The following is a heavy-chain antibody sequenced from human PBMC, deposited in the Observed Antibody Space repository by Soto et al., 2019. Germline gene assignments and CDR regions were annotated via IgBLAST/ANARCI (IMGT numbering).Heavy chain of an antibody. CDR2: INPNSGGT. CDR1: GYTFTGYY. J-gene: IGHJ5*02. CDR3: ARDRGYDPGWFDP. Sequence: GASVKVSCKASGYTFTGYYMHWVRQAPGRGLEWMGWINPNSGGTNYAQKFQGRVTMTRDTSISTAYMELSRLRSDDTAVYYCARDRGYDPGWFDPWGQGTLVTVSS. D-gene: IGHD5-12*01. V-gene: IGHV1-2*02.